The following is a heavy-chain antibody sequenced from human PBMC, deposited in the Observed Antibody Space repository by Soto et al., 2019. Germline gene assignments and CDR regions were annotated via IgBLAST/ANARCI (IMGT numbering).Heavy chain of an antibody. CDR2: INAGNGNT. J-gene: IGHJ4*02. D-gene: IGHD3-16*01. CDR3: ARAVGGPTSNLDY. Sequence: ASVKVSCKASGYTFTSYAMHWVRQAPGQRLEWMGWINAGNGNTKYSQKIQGRVTITRDTSASTAYMELSSLRSEDTAVYYCARAVGGPTSNLDYWGQGTLVTVSS. V-gene: IGHV1-3*01. CDR1: GYTFTSYA.